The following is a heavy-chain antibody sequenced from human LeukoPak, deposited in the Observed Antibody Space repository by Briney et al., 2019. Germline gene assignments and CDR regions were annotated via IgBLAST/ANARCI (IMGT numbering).Heavy chain of an antibody. V-gene: IGHV5-51*01. D-gene: IGHD3-3*02. J-gene: IGHJ5*02. CDR1: GYIFTSYL. CDR3: ARQVTQNLASHRVWFDP. CDR2: IYPGDSDT. Sequence: GESLKISCKGSGYIFTSYLIGWVRQMPGKGPEWMGIIYPGDSDTTYSPSFQGQVSISVDKSISTAYLQWSSLKASDTAMYYCARQVTQNLASHRVWFDPWGQGTLVTVSS.